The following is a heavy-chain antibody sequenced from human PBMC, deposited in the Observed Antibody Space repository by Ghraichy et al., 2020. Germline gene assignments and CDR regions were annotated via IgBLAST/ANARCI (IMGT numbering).Heavy chain of an antibody. CDR3: AKLNNTNFAY. J-gene: IGHJ4*02. Sequence: GGSLRLSCVVSGVTLHLDDMSWVRQAPGKGLEWVSGIVGTGFSTYYIDSVKGRFTISRDNAKNTLFLQMNSLRAGDTAVYYCAKLNNTNFAYWGQGTLVTVSS. CDR1: GVTLHLDD. CDR2: IVGTGFST. D-gene: IGHD1/OR15-1a*01. V-gene: IGHV3-23*01.